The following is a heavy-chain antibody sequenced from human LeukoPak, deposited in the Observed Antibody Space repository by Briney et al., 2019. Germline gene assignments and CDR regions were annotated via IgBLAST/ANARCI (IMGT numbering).Heavy chain of an antibody. Sequence: GGSLRLSCAASGFTFSSYAMTWVRQAPGKGLEWVSGISASGGSPYYADSVKGRFTISRDNSKNTLYLQMNSLRAEDTAVYYCAKVVRGGSGWYVFDYWGQGTLVTVSS. D-gene: IGHD6-19*01. CDR1: GFTFSSYA. V-gene: IGHV3-23*01. CDR2: ISASGGSP. CDR3: AKVVRGGSGWYVFDY. J-gene: IGHJ4*02.